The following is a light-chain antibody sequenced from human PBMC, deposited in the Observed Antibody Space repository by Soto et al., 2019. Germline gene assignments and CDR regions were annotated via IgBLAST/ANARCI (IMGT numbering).Light chain of an antibody. Sequence: EIVMTQSPAALSVSPGERATLSCRASQSVSSNLAWYQQKPGQAPRLLVYGASTRATGTPDRFSGSGSGADFTLTISSLQSEDLAVYYCQQYNDWPQGTFGQGTKVDNK. CDR1: QSVSSN. CDR3: QQYNDWPQGT. V-gene: IGKV3D-15*01. CDR2: GAS. J-gene: IGKJ1*01.